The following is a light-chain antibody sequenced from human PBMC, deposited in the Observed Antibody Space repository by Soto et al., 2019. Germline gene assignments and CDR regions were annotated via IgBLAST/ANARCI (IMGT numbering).Light chain of an antibody. CDR3: QQDRSCRWT. CDR2: GAS. J-gene: IGKJ1*01. CDR1: RSVSIL. V-gene: IGKV3-15*01. Sequence: DIVVTKSPAALSVSPGTRATLSCWASRSVSILLAWYQQKPGQAPRLLIHGASSRAPGFPGRFTGSGSGTDFSPTIISPQSEDYSVFYCQQDRSCRWTFGQGTKVDIK.